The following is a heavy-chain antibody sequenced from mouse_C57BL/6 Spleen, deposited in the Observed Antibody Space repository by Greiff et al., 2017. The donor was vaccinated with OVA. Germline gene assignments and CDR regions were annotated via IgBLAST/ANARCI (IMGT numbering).Heavy chain of an antibody. CDR2: IYPGDGDT. D-gene: IGHD2-3*01. Sequence: VQGVESGAELVKPGASVKISCKASGYAFSSYWMNWVKQRPGKGLEWIGQIYPGDGDTNYNGKFKGKATLTADKSSSTAYMQLSSLTSEDSAVYFCARSDGYYGFAYWGQGTLVTVSA. CDR1: GYAFSSYW. CDR3: ARSDGYYGFAY. V-gene: IGHV1-80*01. J-gene: IGHJ3*01.